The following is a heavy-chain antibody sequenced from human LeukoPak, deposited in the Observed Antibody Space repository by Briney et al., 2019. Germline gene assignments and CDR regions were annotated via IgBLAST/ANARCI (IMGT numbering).Heavy chain of an antibody. D-gene: IGHD2-15*01. CDR3: AGGCSGGSCYRNWFDP. J-gene: IGHJ5*02. CDR2: IIPIIGTA. CDR1: GGTFSSYA. V-gene: IGHV1-69*04. Sequence: SVKLSCKASGGTFSSYAISWVRQAPGQGLEWMGRIIPIIGTANYARKLQGRVTMTTDTSTSTAYMELRSLRSDDTAVCYCAGGCSGGSCYRNWFDPWGQGTLVTVSS.